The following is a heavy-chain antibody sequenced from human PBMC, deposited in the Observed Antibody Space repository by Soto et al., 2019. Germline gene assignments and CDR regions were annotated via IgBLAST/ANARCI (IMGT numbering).Heavy chain of an antibody. CDR2: IYTSGST. J-gene: IGHJ6*02. CDR3: ARMGYSYGLYSYYYYGMDV. V-gene: IGHV4-4*07. D-gene: IGHD5-18*01. Sequence: PSETLSLTCTVSGGSISGYYWSWIRQPAGKGLEWIGRIYTSGSTNYNPSLKSRVTMSVDTSKNQFSLKLSSVTAADTAVYYCARMGYSYGLYSYYYYGMDVWGQGTTVTVSS. CDR1: GGSISGYY.